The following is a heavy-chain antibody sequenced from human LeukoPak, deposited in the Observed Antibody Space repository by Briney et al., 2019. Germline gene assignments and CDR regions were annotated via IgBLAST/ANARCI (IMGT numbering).Heavy chain of an antibody. CDR3: ARIRDGYNDAYDI. CDR2: INPNSGGT. CDR1: GYTFTNYD. J-gene: IGHJ3*02. D-gene: IGHD5-24*01. V-gene: IGHV1-2*02. Sequence: ASVKVSCKASGYTFTNYDINWVRQAPGQGLEWMGWINPNSGGTNYAQKFQGRVTMTRDTSISTAYMELSSLRSEDTAIYYCARIRDGYNDAYDIWGQGTVVTVPS.